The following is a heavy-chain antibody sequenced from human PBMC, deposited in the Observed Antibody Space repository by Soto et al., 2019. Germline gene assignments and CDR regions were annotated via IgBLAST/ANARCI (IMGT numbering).Heavy chain of an antibody. Sequence: PSETLSLTCTVSGGSVSSGSYYWSWIRQPPGKGLEWIGYIYYSGSTNYNPSLKSRVTISVDTSKNQFSLKLSSVTAADTAVYYCARVGNHDAFDIWGQGTMVTVSS. CDR3: ARVGNHDAFDI. V-gene: IGHV4-61*01. CDR1: GGSVSSGSYY. D-gene: IGHD3-10*01. J-gene: IGHJ3*02. CDR2: IYYSGST.